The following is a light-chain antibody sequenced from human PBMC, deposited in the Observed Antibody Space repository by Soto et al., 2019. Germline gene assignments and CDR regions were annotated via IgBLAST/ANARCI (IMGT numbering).Light chain of an antibody. CDR2: WAS. V-gene: IGKV4-1*01. Sequence: DIVMAQSADSRAVSLCDGATINCEAIHSFLYSSNNKNYLAWYQQKPGQPPKLLIYWASTRESGVPDRFSGSGSGTDFTLTISSLQAEDVAVYYCQQYYSTIFTFGGGTKVDIK. CDR1: HSFLYSSNNKNY. J-gene: IGKJ4*01. CDR3: QQYYSTIFT.